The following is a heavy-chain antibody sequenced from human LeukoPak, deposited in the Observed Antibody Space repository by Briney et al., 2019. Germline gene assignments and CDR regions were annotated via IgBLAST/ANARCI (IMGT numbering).Heavy chain of an antibody. CDR2: INPNSGGT. Sequence: ASVKVSCKASGYTFTGHYMHWVRQAPGQGLEWMGWINPNSGGTNYARKFQGRVTMTRDTSISTAYMELNRLRSDDTAVYYCARVVALTGTPVYYMDVWGKGTTVTVSS. J-gene: IGHJ6*03. V-gene: IGHV1-2*02. CDR1: GYTFTGHY. D-gene: IGHD6-19*01. CDR3: ARVVALTGTPVYYMDV.